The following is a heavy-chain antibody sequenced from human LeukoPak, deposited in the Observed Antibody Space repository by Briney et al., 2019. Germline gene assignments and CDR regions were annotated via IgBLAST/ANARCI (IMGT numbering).Heavy chain of an antibody. D-gene: IGHD6-13*01. V-gene: IGHV3-23*01. CDR2: ISGSGGST. Sequence: PGGSLRLSCAVSGFTFSDHYMDWVRQAPGKGLEWVSAISGSGGSTYYADSVKGRFTISRDNSKNTLYLQMNSLRAEDTAVYYCAKAGGIAAYFDYWGQGTLVTVSS. J-gene: IGHJ4*02. CDR1: GFTFSDHY. CDR3: AKAGGIAAYFDY.